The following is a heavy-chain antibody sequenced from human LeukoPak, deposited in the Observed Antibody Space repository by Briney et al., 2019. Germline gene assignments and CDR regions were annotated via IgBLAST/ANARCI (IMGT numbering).Heavy chain of an antibody. D-gene: IGHD6-13*01. Sequence: GGSLRLSCAASEFTFSSYDMHWVRQATGKGLEWVSIIDTAGNAWYPDSVKGRFTISRENAKNSLNLQMNSLRVGDTAVYYCARAKMPGIQTAGRVNYFDSWGQGTLVTVSA. CDR3: ARAKMPGIQTAGRVNYFDS. CDR1: EFTFSSYD. CDR2: IDTAGNA. J-gene: IGHJ4*02. V-gene: IGHV3-13*01.